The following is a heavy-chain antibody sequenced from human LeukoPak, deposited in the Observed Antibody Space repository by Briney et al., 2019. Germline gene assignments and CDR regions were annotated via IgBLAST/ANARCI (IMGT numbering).Heavy chain of an antibody. Sequence: GGSLRLSCGASGFTFSYYTMNWVRQAPGKGLEWVSSVSGTSKYIYYADAMKGRFTISRDNAKNSLYLQMNNVRADDTAVYYCAREGLTSVIGFGSWGQGTLVTVSS. D-gene: IGHD3/OR15-3a*01. CDR3: AREGLTSVIGFGS. CDR1: GFTFSYYT. CDR2: VSGTSKYI. J-gene: IGHJ5*01. V-gene: IGHV3-21*06.